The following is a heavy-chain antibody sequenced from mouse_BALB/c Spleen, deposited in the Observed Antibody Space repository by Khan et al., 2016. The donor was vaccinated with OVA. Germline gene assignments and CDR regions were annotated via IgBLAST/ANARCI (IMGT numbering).Heavy chain of an antibody. Sequence: VQLQESGAELVRPGVSVKISCKGSGYTFTDFTMHWVRQSHGMSLEWIGVISTYYGDATYNQEFKDKATLTVDKSSSTAYLELARLTSEDSAIYYCTRGGRGTNFDYWGQGTLVTVSA. CDR1: GYTFTDFT. J-gene: IGHJ3*01. CDR2: ISTYYGDA. V-gene: IGHV1S137*01. D-gene: IGHD1-3*01. CDR3: TRGGRGTNFDY.